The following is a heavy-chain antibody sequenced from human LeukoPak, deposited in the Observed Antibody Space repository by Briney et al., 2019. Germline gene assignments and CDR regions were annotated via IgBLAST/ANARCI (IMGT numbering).Heavy chain of an antibody. D-gene: IGHD5-24*01. CDR1: GSTFSSYE. CDR3: ARSRRDNYYYYYGMDV. CDR2: ISSRDTTI. Sequence: HPGGSLRLSCAASGSTFSSYEMTWVRQAPGKGLEWVSNISSRDTTIHYADSVKGRFTISRDNARNSLYLQMNSLRAEDTAVYYCARSRRDNYYYYYGMDVWGQGTTVTVSS. J-gene: IGHJ6*02. V-gene: IGHV3-48*03.